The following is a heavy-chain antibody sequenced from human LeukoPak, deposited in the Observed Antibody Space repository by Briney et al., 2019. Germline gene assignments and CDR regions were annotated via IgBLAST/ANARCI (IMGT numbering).Heavy chain of an antibody. CDR3: ASGWALS. J-gene: IGHJ5*02. D-gene: IGHD1-26*01. CDR1: GDSVSKKMGP. V-gene: IGHV6-1*01. CDR2: TYLRSGWHT. Sequence: SQTLSLTCAVSGDSVSKKMGPGTWLRQSPPRGLEWLGRTYLRSGWHTDYAFSVRGRLTITADTSKNHFSLQLASVTPEDSAVYYCASGWALSWGQGTLVTVSS.